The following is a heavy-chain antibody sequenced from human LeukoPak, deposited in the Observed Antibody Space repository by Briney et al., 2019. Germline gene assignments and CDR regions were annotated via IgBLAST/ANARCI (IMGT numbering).Heavy chain of an antibody. Sequence: SETLSLTCTVSGNSISSGDYYWSWIRQPPGKGLEWIVYIHYSGSSDYNPALKSRVSISVDASKNQFSLKLTSVTAADTAVYFCVSRADWFDPWGPGTLVTVSS. CDR2: IHYSGSS. CDR3: VSRADWFDP. J-gene: IGHJ5*02. V-gene: IGHV4-30-4*01. CDR1: GNSISSGDYY.